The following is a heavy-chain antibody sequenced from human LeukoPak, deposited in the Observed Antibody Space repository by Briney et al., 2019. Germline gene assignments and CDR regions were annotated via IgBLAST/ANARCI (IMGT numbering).Heavy chain of an antibody. CDR1: GGTFSSYA. J-gene: IGHJ3*02. D-gene: IGHD4-17*01. Sequence: ASVRVSCKASGGTFSSYAISWVRQAPGQGLEWMGGIIPIFGTANYAQKFQGRVTITADKSTSTAYMELSSLRSEDTSVYYCASGVYGMISRAFDIWGRGTMVTVSS. V-gene: IGHV1-69*06. CDR3: ASGVYGMISRAFDI. CDR2: IIPIFGTA.